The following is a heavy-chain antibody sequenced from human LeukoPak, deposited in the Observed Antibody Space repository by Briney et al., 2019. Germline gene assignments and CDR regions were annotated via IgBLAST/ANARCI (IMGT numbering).Heavy chain of an antibody. D-gene: IGHD1-26*01. Sequence: PRGSLRLSCAASGFTFSSYTMNWVRQAPGKGLEWLSSISRSSSHRYYADSVKGRFTISRDNARNSVDLHLKSLRAEDTAVYYCATLMVGPTDPHDYWGQGTQVSVSS. CDR3: ATLMVGPTDPHDY. CDR2: ISRSSSHR. V-gene: IGHV3-21*01. CDR1: GFTFSSYT. J-gene: IGHJ4*02.